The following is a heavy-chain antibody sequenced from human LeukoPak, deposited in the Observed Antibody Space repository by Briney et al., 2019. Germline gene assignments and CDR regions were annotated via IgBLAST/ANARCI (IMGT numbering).Heavy chain of an antibody. V-gene: IGHV3-30*02. CDR2: IRYDGSNK. CDR1: GFTFSSYG. D-gene: IGHD1-26*01. J-gene: IGHJ4*02. CDR3: AKDSQWPPGSPDVIDY. Sequence: GGSLRLSCAASGFTFSSYGMHWVRQAPGKGLEWVAFIRYDGSNKYYADSVKGRFTISRDNSKNTLYLQMNSLRAEDTAVYYCAKDSQWPPGSPDVIDYWGQGTLVTVSS.